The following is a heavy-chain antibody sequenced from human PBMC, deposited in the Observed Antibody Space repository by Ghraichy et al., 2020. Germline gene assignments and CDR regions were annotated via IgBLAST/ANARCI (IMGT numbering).Heavy chain of an antibody. CDR2: IYYSGST. V-gene: IGHV4-59*01. CDR1: GGSISSYY. Sequence: SETLSLTCTVSGGSISSYYWNWIRQPPGKGLEWIGYIYYSGSTNYNPFLKSRVTISVDTSKNQFSLKLSSVTAADTAVYYCASLRPQYYYDSSGHHKYFHHWGQGTLVTVSS. CDR3: ASLRPQYYYDSSGHHKYFHH. D-gene: IGHD3-22*01. J-gene: IGHJ1*01.